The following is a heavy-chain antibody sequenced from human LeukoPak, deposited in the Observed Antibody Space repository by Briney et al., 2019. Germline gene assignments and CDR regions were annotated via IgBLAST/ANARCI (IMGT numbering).Heavy chain of an antibody. CDR2: IKQDGSEK. CDR3: ARCSGSYTGYYYYYMDV. J-gene: IGHJ6*03. Sequence: GGSLRLSCAASGFTFSSYWMSWVRQAPGKGLEWVANIKQDGSEKYYVDSVKGRFTISRDNAKNSLYLQMNSLRAEDTAVYYCARCSGSYTGYYYYYMDVWGQGTLVTVSS. CDR1: GFTFSSYW. V-gene: IGHV3-7*01. D-gene: IGHD3-10*02.